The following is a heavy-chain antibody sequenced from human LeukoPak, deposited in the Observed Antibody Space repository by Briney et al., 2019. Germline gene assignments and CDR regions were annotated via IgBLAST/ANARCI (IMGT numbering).Heavy chain of an antibody. CDR1: GYTFTSYG. V-gene: IGHV1-69*06. Sequence: SVTVSFKASGYTFTSYGISWVRQAPGQGLEWMGGIIPIFGTTNYAQKFQGRVTITADKSTSTAYMELSSLRSEDTAVYYCARGRYSSGFGGNYYYYYMDVWGKGTTVTVSS. D-gene: IGHD5-18*01. J-gene: IGHJ6*03. CDR2: IIPIFGTT. CDR3: ARGRYSSGFGGNYYYYYMDV.